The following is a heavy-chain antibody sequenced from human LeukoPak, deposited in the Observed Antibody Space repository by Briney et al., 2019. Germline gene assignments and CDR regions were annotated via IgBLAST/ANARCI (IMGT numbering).Heavy chain of an antibody. Sequence: GGSLRLSCAASGFTVSSNYMSWVRQAPGKGLEWVSVIYSGGSTYYADSVKGRFTISRDNSKNTLYLQMNSLRAEDTAVYYGARGNYDFWSGTTLYYYYYYMDVWGKGTTVTVSS. CDR2: IYSGGST. CDR3: ARGNYDFWSGTTLYYYYYYMDV. CDR1: GFTVSSNY. D-gene: IGHD3-3*01. V-gene: IGHV3-66*02. J-gene: IGHJ6*03.